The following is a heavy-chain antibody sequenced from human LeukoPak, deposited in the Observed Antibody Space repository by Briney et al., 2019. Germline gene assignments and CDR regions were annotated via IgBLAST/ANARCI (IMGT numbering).Heavy chain of an antibody. CDR1: GCTFTSYY. J-gene: IGHJ4*02. CDR2: INPSGGST. D-gene: IGHD3-22*01. Sequence: ASVKVSCKASGCTFTSYYMHWVRQAPGQGLEWMGIINPSGGSTSYAQKFQGRVTMTRDTSTSTVYMELSSLRSEDTAVYYCARDFGSSDSSGYLRYWGQGTLVTVSS. CDR3: ARDFGSSDSSGYLRY. V-gene: IGHV1-46*01.